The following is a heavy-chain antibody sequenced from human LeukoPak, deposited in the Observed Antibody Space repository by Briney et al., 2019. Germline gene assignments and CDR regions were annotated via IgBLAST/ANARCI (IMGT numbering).Heavy chain of an antibody. Sequence: PSETLSLTCAVYGGSFSGYYWSWIRQPPGKGLEWIGEINHSGSTNYNPSLKSRVTISVDTSKNQFSLKLSSVTAADTAVYYCARGRGGFYYFDYWGQGTLVTVSS. CDR2: INHSGST. V-gene: IGHV4-34*01. J-gene: IGHJ4*02. CDR1: GGSFSGYY. CDR3: ARGRGGFYYFDY. D-gene: IGHD5-12*01.